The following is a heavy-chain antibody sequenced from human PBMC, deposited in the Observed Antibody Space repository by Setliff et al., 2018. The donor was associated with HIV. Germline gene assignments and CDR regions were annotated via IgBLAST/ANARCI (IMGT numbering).Heavy chain of an antibody. CDR2: VYFSGTT. D-gene: IGHD6-13*01. V-gene: IGHV4-39*01. CDR3: ARQYSSSSAHFEY. J-gene: IGHJ4*02. CDR1: GDSISGSSYY. Sequence: SETLSLTCTVSGDSISGSSYYWGWIRQSPGRELEWLGSVYFSGTTYYNPSLKSRVKVSVNMSQNQFSLKVTSVTAADAAVYYCARQYSSSSAHFEYWGQGALVTVSS.